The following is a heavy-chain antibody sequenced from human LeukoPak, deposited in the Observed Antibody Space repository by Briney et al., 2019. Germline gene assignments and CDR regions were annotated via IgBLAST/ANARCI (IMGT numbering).Heavy chain of an antibody. V-gene: IGHV3-23*01. CDR3: AKDGPDFWSGYYPFDY. D-gene: IGHD3-3*01. CDR2: ISGSGGST. Sequence: GGSLRLSCAASGFTFSSYAMSWVRQAPGKGLEWVSAISGSGGSTYYADPVKGRFTISRDNSKNTLYLQMNSLRAEDTAVYYCAKDGPDFWSGYYPFDYWGQGTLVTVSS. CDR1: GFTFSSYA. J-gene: IGHJ4*02.